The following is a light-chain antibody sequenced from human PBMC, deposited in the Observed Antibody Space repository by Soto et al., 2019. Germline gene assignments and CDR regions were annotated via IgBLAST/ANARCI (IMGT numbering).Light chain of an antibody. V-gene: IGKV3-11*01. CDR3: QQRSNWRGT. Sequence: EIVLTQSPATLSLSPGERATLSCRASQSVSSYLAWYRQKPGQAPRLLIYDASNRATGIPARFSGSGSGTDFTLTISSLEPEDFAVYYCQQRSNWRGTFGQGTKVDIK. J-gene: IGKJ1*01. CDR1: QSVSSY. CDR2: DAS.